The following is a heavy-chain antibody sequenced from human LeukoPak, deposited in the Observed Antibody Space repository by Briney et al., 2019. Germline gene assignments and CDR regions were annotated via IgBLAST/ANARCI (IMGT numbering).Heavy chain of an antibody. D-gene: IGHD4-17*01. V-gene: IGHV1-46*01. CDR2: INPGGSST. CDR3: ARGGYGDYVAEGDY. Sequence: ASVKVSCKASGYTFTSHNIHWVRQAPGQGLEWMGMINPGGSSTTYAQKFQDRVTMTRDTSTSTVYMELSSLRSEDTAVYYCARGGYGDYVAEGDYWGQGTLVTVSS. J-gene: IGHJ4*02. CDR1: GYTFTSHN.